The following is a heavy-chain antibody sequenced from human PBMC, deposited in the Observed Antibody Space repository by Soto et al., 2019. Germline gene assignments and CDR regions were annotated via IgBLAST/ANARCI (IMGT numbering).Heavy chain of an antibody. J-gene: IGHJ6*02. V-gene: IGHV3-23*01. D-gene: IGHD3-22*01. Sequence: EVQLLESGGGLVQAGGSLRLSCAASGFALSRYVMTWVRQTPGKGLEWVSHISGSGGDTYYADSVKGRFTISRDNSKNTLHLQINSLRAEDTAVYYCATGLDNYNDHVWGQGSTVTVSS. CDR2: ISGSGGDT. CDR3: ATGLDNYNDHV. CDR1: GFALSRYV.